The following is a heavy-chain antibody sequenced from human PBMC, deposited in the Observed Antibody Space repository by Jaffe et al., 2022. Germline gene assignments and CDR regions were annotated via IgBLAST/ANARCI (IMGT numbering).Heavy chain of an antibody. CDR2: IYHSGST. CDR3: ASFITMVRDDAFDI. V-gene: IGHV4-38-2*01. Sequence: QVQLQESGPGLVKPSETLSLTCAVSGYSISSGYYWGWIRQPPGKGLEWIGSIYHSGSTYYNPSLKSRVTISVDTSKNQFSLKLSSVTAADTAVYYCASFITMVRDDAFDIWGQGTMVTVSS. CDR1: GYSISSGYY. D-gene: IGHD3-10*01. J-gene: IGHJ3*02.